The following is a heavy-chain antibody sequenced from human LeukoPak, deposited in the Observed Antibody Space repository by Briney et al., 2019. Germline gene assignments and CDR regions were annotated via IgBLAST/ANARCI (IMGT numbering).Heavy chain of an antibody. Sequence: PGGSLRLSCAASGFTFSSYTMNWVRQAPGKGLEWVSSIGISSNKIYYADSVKGRFIISRDNAKNSLYLQMNSLRAEDTAVYYCARVYLGAAALLDYWGQGTLVTVSS. V-gene: IGHV3-21*01. CDR1: GFTFSSYT. CDR2: IGISSNKI. CDR3: ARVYLGAAALLDY. D-gene: IGHD6-13*01. J-gene: IGHJ4*02.